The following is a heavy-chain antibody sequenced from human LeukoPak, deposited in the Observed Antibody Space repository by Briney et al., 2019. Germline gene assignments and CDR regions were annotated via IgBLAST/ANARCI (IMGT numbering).Heavy chain of an antibody. CDR3: ARLFDY. V-gene: IGHV4-39*01. CDR2: IHYSGST. Sequence: PSETLSLTCTVCGGSISSRTYYCGWIRQPPGKGLEWIGGIHYSGSTHYNPSLKSRVTISVDTSKNQFSLKLSSVTAADTAVYYCARLFDYWGQGTLVTVSS. CDR1: GGSISSRTYY. J-gene: IGHJ4*02.